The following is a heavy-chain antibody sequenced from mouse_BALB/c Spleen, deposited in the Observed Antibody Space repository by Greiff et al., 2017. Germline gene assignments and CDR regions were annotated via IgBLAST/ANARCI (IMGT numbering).Heavy chain of an antibody. Sequence: EVQVVESGGDLVKPGGSLKFSCAASGFTFSSYGMSWVRQTPDKRLEWVATISSGGSYTYYTDSVKGRFTISRDNAKNTLYLQMSSLKSEDTAMYYCARKGEYYYGSSFYYFDYWGQGTTLTVSS. CDR1: GFTFSSYG. D-gene: IGHD1-1*01. J-gene: IGHJ2*01. CDR3: ARKGEYYYGSSFYYFDY. V-gene: IGHV5-6*01. CDR2: ISSGGSYT.